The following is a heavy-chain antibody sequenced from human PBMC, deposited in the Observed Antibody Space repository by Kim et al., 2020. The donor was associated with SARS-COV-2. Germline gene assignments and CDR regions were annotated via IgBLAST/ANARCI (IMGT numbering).Heavy chain of an antibody. V-gene: IGHV1-46*01. J-gene: IGHJ5*02. CDR2: INPSGGST. CDR3: ARELYQLPTPSGFDP. D-gene: IGHD2-2*01. Sequence: ASVKVSCKASGYTFTSYYMHWVRQAPGQGLEWMGIINPSGGSTSYAQKFQGRVTMTRDTSTSTVYMELSSLRSEDTAVYYCARELYQLPTPSGFDPWGQGTLVTVSS. CDR1: GYTFTSYY.